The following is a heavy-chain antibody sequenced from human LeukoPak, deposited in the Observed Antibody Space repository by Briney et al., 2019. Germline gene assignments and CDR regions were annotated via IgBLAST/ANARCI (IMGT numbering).Heavy chain of an antibody. CDR2: VISNGGST. V-gene: IGHV3-23*01. CDR3: AREGGGLTVAGRRGIDY. CDR1: GFTFNNYA. D-gene: IGHD6-19*01. Sequence: PGGSLRLSCAASGFTFNNYAMTWVRQAPGEGLQWVSSVISNGGSTYHADSVRGRFTISRDNSKNTLYQQMNSLRAEDTAIYYCAREGGGLTVAGRRGIDYWGHGSLVIVSS. J-gene: IGHJ4*01.